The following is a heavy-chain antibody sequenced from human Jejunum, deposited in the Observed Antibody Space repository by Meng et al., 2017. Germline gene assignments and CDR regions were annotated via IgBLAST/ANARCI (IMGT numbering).Heavy chain of an antibody. V-gene: IGHV3-7*01. CDR2: IKKDGSEK. D-gene: IGHD1-26*01. CDR3: ARDFPFTGSYYLG. CDR1: GFTFSSSW. Sequence: GEPLKISCGTSGFTFSSSWMTWVRQAPGKGLEWVANIKKDGSEKYYVDSVKGRFIIARDNARNSLYLQMNSLRAEDTAVYYCARDFPFTGSYYLGWGQGTLVTVSS. J-gene: IGHJ4*02.